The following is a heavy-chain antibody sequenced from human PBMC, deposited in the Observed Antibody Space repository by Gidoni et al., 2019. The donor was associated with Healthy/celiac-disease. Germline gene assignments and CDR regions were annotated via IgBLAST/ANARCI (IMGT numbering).Heavy chain of an antibody. V-gene: IGHV3-23*01. Sequence: EVQLLESGGGLVQPGGSLRLSCAASGFTFSSYARSWGRQAPGKGLEWVSAIRGSGGSTYYADSVKGRFTISRDNSKNTLYLQMNSLRAEDTAVYYCAKAWGLRAAFDIWGQGTMVTVSS. CDR2: IRGSGGST. J-gene: IGHJ3*02. CDR3: AKAWGLRAAFDI. D-gene: IGHD3-16*01. CDR1: GFTFSSYA.